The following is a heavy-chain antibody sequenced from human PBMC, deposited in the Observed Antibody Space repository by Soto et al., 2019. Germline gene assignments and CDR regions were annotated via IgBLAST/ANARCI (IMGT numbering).Heavy chain of an antibody. J-gene: IGHJ6*02. CDR2: IYWDDDK. Sequence: QITLKESGPTLVKPTQTLTLTCTFSGLSLSTSGAGVGWIRQPPGKALEWLALIYWDDDKRYSPSLKSRLTLTNDTSKGLVVLTRTNMDPVDIATYYSGQRRIYDILTGYYDGGPMAVWGQGTTVTVSS. CDR1: GLSLSTSGAG. CDR3: GQRRIYDILTGYYDGGPMAV. D-gene: IGHD3-9*01. V-gene: IGHV2-5*02.